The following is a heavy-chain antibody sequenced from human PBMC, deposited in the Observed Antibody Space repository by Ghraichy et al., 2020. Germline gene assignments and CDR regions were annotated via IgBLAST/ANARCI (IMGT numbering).Heavy chain of an antibody. V-gene: IGHV3-23*01. D-gene: IGHD1-26*01. J-gene: IGHJ4*02. CDR3: AKDRPPFAGATR. Sequence: GGSLRLSCATSGFTFTNYAMTWVRQAPGKGLEWVSSISGYGDVTTYTASVRGRFTISRDNSKNTFYLQMNSLRAEDTAIYYCAKDRPPFAGATRGDQGTLVTVSS. CDR2: ISGYGDVT. CDR1: GFTFTNYA.